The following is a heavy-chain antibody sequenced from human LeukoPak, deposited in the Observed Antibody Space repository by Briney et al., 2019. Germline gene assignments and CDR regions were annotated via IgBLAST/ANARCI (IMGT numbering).Heavy chain of an antibody. V-gene: IGHV3-30*02. CDR3: ARHDYSNFVGWFDP. Sequence: GGSLRLSCGASGFTLSSYGMHWVRQAPGKGLEWVAFIRYDGSNKYYADSVKGRFTISRDNSKNTLYLQMNSLRVEDTAVYYCARHDYSNFVGWFDPWGQGTLVSVSS. CDR1: GFTLSSYG. J-gene: IGHJ5*02. CDR2: IRYDGSNK. D-gene: IGHD4-11*01.